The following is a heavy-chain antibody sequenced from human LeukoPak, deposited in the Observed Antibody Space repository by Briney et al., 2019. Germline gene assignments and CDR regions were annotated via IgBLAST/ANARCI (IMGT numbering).Heavy chain of an antibody. Sequence: PGGSLRLSCAASGLTSSNAWMSWVRQAPGKGLEWVGRIKRKSDGGTTDYAAPVKGRFTISRDDSKNTLYLQMNSLKSEDTAVYYCTTELDIRPNHYWGQGTLVTVSS. V-gene: IGHV3-15*01. D-gene: IGHD3-22*01. CDR3: TTELDIRPNHY. J-gene: IGHJ4*02. CDR1: GLTSSNAW. CDR2: IKRKSDGGTT.